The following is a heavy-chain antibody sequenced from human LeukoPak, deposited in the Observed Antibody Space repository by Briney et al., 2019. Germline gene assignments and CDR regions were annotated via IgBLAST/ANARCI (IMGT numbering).Heavy chain of an antibody. CDR2: IYHSGST. Sequence: SETLSLTCAVSGYSISSGYYWGWIRQPPGKGLEWIGSIYHSGSTYYNPSLKSRVTISVDTSKNQFSLKLSSVTAADTAVYYCARQNGGVDTASWFDPWGQGTLVTVSS. D-gene: IGHD5-18*01. CDR1: GYSISSGYY. J-gene: IGHJ5*02. CDR3: ARQNGGVDTASWFDP. V-gene: IGHV4-38-2*01.